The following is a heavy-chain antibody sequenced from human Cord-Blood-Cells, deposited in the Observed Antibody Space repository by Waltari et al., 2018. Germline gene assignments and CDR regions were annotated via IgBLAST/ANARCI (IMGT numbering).Heavy chain of an antibody. V-gene: IGHV1-2*02. D-gene: IGHD2-21*01. CDR3: ARSMGGDYTVWYFDL. CDR1: GHTFTGYY. Sequence: QVQLVQSGAEVKKPGASVKVSCTASGHTFTGYYMHWVRQAPGQGLEWMGWINPNSGGTNYAQKFQGRVTMTRDTSISTAYMELSRLRSDDTAVYYCARSMGGDYTVWYFDLWGRGTLVTVSS. J-gene: IGHJ2*01. CDR2: INPNSGGT.